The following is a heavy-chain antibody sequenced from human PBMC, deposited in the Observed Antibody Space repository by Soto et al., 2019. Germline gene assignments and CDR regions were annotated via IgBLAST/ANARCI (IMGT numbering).Heavy chain of an antibody. CDR2: ITSDGSST. V-gene: IGHV3-74*01. CDR3: VGAVRGAFGI. J-gene: IGHJ3*02. Sequence: EVQLVESGGGLVQPGGSLRLSCAASGFTFSSYWMHWVRQAPGKGLVWVSRITSDGSSTSYADSVKGRFTISRDNAKNTPYLQMNGLGAEDTPVYCCVGAVRGAFGIWGQGTMVTVSS. CDR1: GFTFSSYW. D-gene: IGHD6-19*01.